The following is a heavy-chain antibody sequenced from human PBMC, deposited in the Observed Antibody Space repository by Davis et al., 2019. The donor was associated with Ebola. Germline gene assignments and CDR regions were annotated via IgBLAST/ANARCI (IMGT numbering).Heavy chain of an antibody. Sequence: PGESLKISCAASGFTFSSYGMHWVRQAPGKGLEWVAVISYDGSNKYYADSVKGRFTISRDNSKNTLYLQMNSLRAEDTAVYYCARAGEKRNGMDVWGQGTTVTVSS. J-gene: IGHJ6*02. CDR2: ISYDGSNK. D-gene: IGHD3-16*01. V-gene: IGHV3-30*03. CDR1: GFTFSSYG. CDR3: ARAGEKRNGMDV.